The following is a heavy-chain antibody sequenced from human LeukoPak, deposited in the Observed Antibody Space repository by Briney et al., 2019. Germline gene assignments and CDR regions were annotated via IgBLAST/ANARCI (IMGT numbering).Heavy chain of an antibody. Sequence: GGSLRLSCAASEFTFSSYTFSTYAMSWVRQAPGKGLEWVSAVSGSGVSTYYADSVKGRLTISRDNSKNTLYLQMNGLRAEDTAVYYCAKGVEDSGIYYYYYMDVWGKGTTVTVSS. D-gene: IGHD2-15*01. CDR3: AKGVEDSGIYYYYYMDV. CDR1: EFTFSSYTFSTYA. V-gene: IGHV3-23*01. CDR2: VSGSGVST. J-gene: IGHJ6*03.